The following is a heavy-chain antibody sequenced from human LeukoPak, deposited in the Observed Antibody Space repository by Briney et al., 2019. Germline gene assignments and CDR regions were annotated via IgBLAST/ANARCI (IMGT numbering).Heavy chain of an antibody. CDR1: SGSISSGSYY. CDR2: IYTSGSA. CDR3: ARDRGSSGWVDY. Sequence: SETLSLTCTVSSGSISSGSYYWSWIRQPAGKGLEWIGRIYTSGSANYNPSLKSRVTISVDTSKNQFSLELSSVTAADTAVYYCARDRGSSGWVDYWGQGTLVTVSS. V-gene: IGHV4-61*02. J-gene: IGHJ4*02. D-gene: IGHD6-25*01.